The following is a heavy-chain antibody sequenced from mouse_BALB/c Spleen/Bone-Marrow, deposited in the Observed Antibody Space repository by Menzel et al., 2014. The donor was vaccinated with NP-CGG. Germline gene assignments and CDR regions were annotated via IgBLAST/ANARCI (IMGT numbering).Heavy chain of an antibody. D-gene: IGHD2-3*01. Sequence: VHLVESGPGLVQPSPRLSITCTASGFSLTSYGVHWVRQSPEKGLEWLGMIWSGGNTEYNAAFISKLSISKDNSKSQVFFKMNSLQAKDTAIYYCARNVGDGYSFAYWGQGTLVTVSA. CDR1: GFSLTSYG. CDR3: ARNVGDGYSFAY. CDR2: IWSGGNT. J-gene: IGHJ3*01. V-gene: IGHV2-2*02.